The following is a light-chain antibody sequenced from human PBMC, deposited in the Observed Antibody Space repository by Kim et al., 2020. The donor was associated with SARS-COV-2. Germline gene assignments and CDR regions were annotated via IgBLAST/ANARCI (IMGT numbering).Light chain of an antibody. CDR1: NIGSKS. CDR3: QVWDSRGAQYV. CDR2: FDN. J-gene: IGLJ1*01. V-gene: IGLV3-21*04. Sequence: AQGKTATITCGGNNIGSKSVHWYQQKPGQAPVLFIYFDNVRPSGIPERFSGSNYGTTATLTISRVEAGDEADYYCQVWDSRGAQYVFGSGTKVTVL.